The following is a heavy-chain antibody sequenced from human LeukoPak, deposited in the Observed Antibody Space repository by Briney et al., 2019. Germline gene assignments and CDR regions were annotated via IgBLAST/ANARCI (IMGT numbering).Heavy chain of an antibody. Sequence: GGSLRLSCTPSGFTFGGYSMNWVRQAPGKGLEWLSDISSSSTDTNYADSVKGRFTISSDTSKNTLYLQMNSLRAEDTAVYYCARDLSPVVRASPMGYWGQGTLVTVSS. D-gene: IGHD3-10*01. CDR1: GFTFGGYS. CDR2: ISSSSTDT. CDR3: ARDLSPVVRASPMGY. J-gene: IGHJ4*02. V-gene: IGHV3-21*05.